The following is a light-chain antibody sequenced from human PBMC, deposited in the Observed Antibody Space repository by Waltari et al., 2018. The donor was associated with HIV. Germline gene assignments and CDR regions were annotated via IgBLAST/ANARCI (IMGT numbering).Light chain of an antibody. CDR1: SSDIGGNDS. CDR3: SSYTGTNTLI. CDR2: EVT. V-gene: IGLV2-14*01. Sequence: QSALTQPASVSGSPGQSITISCTGTSSDIGGNDSVSWYQQHPGKAPKLVIAEVTNRPAGVASCSSGSKSGNTAPLILSGLQGDDEADYYRSSYTGTNTLIFGGGTKLTVL. J-gene: IGLJ2*01.